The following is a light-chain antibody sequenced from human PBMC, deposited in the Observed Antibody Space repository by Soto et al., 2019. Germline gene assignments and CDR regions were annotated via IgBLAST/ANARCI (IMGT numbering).Light chain of an antibody. CDR3: QQYENLPYT. CDR2: HAS. J-gene: IGKJ2*01. V-gene: IGKV1-5*01. CDR1: QFISSW. Sequence: DIQMTQSPSTLSASVGDRVTITCRASQFISSWLAWYQQKPGKVPKLLIFHASNLESGVPSRFSGSGSGTEFTLTISSLQPDDFATYYCQQYENLPYTFGQGTKLEI.